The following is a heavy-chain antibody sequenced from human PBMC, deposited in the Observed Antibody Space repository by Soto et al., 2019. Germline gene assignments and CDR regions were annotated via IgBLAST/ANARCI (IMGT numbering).Heavy chain of an antibody. Sequence: SGGSLRISCSAFWFLFRDFSISWVPQAPGKGLEWVGYIRTKTYGETTTYAASVQDRFTISRDDSKNIAYLQMSSLKTEDTAVYYCSRDYLGQLPDWGQGTLVTVSS. J-gene: IGHJ4*02. V-gene: IGHV3-49*04. CDR2: IRTKTYGETT. CDR1: WFLFRDFS. CDR3: SRDYLGQLPD. D-gene: IGHD1-1*01.